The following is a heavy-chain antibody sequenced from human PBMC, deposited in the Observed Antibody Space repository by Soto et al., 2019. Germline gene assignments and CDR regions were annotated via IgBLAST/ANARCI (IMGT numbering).Heavy chain of an antibody. Sequence: SVKVSCKASGFTFTSSAVQWLPQARGQRLEWIGWIVVGSGNTNYAQKFQERVTITRDMSTSTAYMELSSLRSEDTAVYYCAAEVSGSYSSPFDYWGQGPLVTVSS. V-gene: IGHV1-58*01. CDR1: GFTFTSSA. D-gene: IGHD1-26*01. CDR3: AAEVSGSYSSPFDY. CDR2: IVVGSGNT. J-gene: IGHJ4*02.